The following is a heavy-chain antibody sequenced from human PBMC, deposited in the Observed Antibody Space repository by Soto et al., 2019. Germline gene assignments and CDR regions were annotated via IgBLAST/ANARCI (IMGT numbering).Heavy chain of an antibody. J-gene: IGHJ3*02. CDR1: GFTFSYYY. CDR3: ARAYSDAFDI. CDR2: ISGSGTGI. D-gene: IGHD2-15*01. V-gene: IGHV3-11*01. Sequence: LRLSCAASGFTFSYYYMTWIRQAPGKGLEWVSYISGSGTGIYYADSVKGRFTISRDNAKNSLFLQMSSMRAEDTAVYYCARAYSDAFDIWGQGTMVTVPS.